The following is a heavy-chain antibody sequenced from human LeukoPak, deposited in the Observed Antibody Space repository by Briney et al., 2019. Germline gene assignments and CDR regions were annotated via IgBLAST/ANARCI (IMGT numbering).Heavy chain of an antibody. Sequence: GGSLRLPCKTSGFSFSDYAVSWVRQAPGKGLEWIGFIRNKANGGTTEYAASVKGRFTISRDDSKTIAHLQMSSLKTEDTAVYYCSRFYSSGWASGAFDIWGQGTMVTVSS. CDR2: IRNKANGGTT. J-gene: IGHJ3*02. D-gene: IGHD3-22*01. V-gene: IGHV3-49*04. CDR3: SRFYSSGWASGAFDI. CDR1: GFSFSDYA.